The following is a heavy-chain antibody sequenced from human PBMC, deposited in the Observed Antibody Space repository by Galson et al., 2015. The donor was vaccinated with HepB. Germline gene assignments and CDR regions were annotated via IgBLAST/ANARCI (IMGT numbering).Heavy chain of an antibody. CDR3: ARAYEYCSSTSCYMMMWELPEDDAFDI. D-gene: IGHD2-2*02. Sequence: SLRLSCAASGFTFSSYSMNWVRQAPGKGLEWVSYISSSSSTIYYADSVKGRFTISRDNAKNSLYLQMNSLRAEDTAVYYCARAYEYCSSTSCYMMMWELPEDDAFDIWGQGTMVTVSS. V-gene: IGHV3-48*01. CDR1: GFTFSSYS. CDR2: ISSSSSTI. J-gene: IGHJ3*02.